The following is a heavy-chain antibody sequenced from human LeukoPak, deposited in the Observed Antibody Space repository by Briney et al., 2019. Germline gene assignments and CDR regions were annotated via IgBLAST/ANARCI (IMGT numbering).Heavy chain of an antibody. D-gene: IGHD3-22*01. Sequence: GGSLRLSCAASGFTFSSYAMSWVRQAPGKGLEWVSAISGSGGSTYYADSVKGRFTIARDNSKNTLYLQMNSLRAEDTAVYYCAKQSGPTMIVVVGFADYWDQGTPVTVSP. CDR1: GFTFSSYA. CDR2: ISGSGGST. J-gene: IGHJ4*02. V-gene: IGHV3-23*01. CDR3: AKQSGPTMIVVVGFADY.